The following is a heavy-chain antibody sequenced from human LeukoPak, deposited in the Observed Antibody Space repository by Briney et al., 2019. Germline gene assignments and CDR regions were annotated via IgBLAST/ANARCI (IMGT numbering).Heavy chain of an antibody. V-gene: IGHV1-69*01. CDR2: IILIFGTA. CDR3: ARERDIVATITGPGY. J-gene: IGHJ4*02. Sequence: GASVKVSCKASGGTFSSYAISWVRQAPGQGLEWMGGIILIFGTANYAQKFQGRVTITADESTSTAYMELSSLRSEDTAVYYCARERDIVATITGPGYWGQGTLVTVSS. D-gene: IGHD5-12*01. CDR1: GGTFSSYA.